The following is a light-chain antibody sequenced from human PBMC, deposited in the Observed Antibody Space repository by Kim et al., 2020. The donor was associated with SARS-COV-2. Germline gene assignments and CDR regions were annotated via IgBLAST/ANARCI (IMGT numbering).Light chain of an antibody. V-gene: IGLV2-14*03. CDR3: SSFANTTTL. Sequence: QSALTQPASVSGSPGQSVTVSCSGVGSDIGTYDYVSWYQQYPGQAPKLLVYDVNRRPSGVSNRFSGSRSGNTASLTISEVQAEDEAVYYCSSFANTTTLFGGGTQLTVL. J-gene: IGLJ2*01. CDR2: DVN. CDR1: GSDIGTYDY.